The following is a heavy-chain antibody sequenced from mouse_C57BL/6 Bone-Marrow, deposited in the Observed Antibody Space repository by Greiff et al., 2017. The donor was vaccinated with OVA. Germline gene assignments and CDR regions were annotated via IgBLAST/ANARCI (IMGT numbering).Heavy chain of an antibody. J-gene: IGHJ2*01. CDR2: INPNNGGT. CDR1: GYTFTDYY. D-gene: IGHD4-1*02. Sequence: EVKLRQSGPELVKPGASVKISCKASGYTFTDYYMNWVKQSHGKSLEWIGDINPNNGGTSYNQKFKGKATLTVDKSSSTAYMELRSLTSEDSAVYYCAVTNWDVFDYWGQGTTLTVSS. CDR3: AVTNWDVFDY. V-gene: IGHV1-26*01.